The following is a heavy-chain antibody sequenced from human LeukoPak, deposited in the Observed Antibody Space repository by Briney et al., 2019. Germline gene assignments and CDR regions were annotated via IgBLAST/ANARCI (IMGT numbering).Heavy chain of an antibody. J-gene: IGHJ3*02. CDR3: AYPCCSGGTCYAHAAFDI. D-gene: IGHD2-15*01. V-gene: IGHV1-18*01. CDR1: GYTFTSYG. Sequence: ASVKVSCKASGYTFTSYGIIWVRQAPGQGLEWMVWISVYNGNTNYAQKLQGRVTMTTDTSTSTAYMELRSLRSDDTAVYYCAYPCCSGGTCYAHAAFDIWDQGTMVTVSS. CDR2: ISVYNGNT.